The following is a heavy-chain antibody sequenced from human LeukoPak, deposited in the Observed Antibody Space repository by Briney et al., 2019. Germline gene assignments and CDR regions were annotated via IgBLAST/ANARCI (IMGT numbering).Heavy chain of an antibody. CDR3: ARSGYSYGADAVDI. CDR1: GGSISSYY. D-gene: IGHD5-18*01. V-gene: IGHV4-59*01. CDR2: VYYSGST. J-gene: IGHJ3*02. Sequence: SETLSLTCTVSGGSISSYYWSWIRQPPGKGLEWIGYVYYSGSTNYNPSLKSRVTISVDTSKRQFSLKLSSVTAADTAVYYCARSGYSYGADAVDIWGQGTMVTVSS.